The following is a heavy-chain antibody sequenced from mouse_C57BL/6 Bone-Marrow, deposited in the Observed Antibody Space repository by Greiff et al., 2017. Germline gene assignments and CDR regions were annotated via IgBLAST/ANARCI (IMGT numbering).Heavy chain of an antibody. V-gene: IGHV1-55*01. J-gene: IGHJ1*03. CDR2: IYPGSGSP. CDR3: ARPYSSNDWYFEF. D-gene: IGHD2-5*01. CDR1: GYTFTSYW. Sequence: QVQLQQPGAELVKPGASVKMSCKASGYTFTSYWITWVKQRPGQGLEWTGDIYPGSGSPNYNENFKSKATLTVDTSSSTPYMQRSSLTSEDSAVYSCARPYSSNDWYFEFWGTGTTVTVSS.